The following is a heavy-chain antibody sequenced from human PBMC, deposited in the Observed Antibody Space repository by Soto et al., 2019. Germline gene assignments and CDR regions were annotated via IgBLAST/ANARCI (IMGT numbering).Heavy chain of an antibody. CDR3: ARGGGLGVRGVIERSYYYYYGMDV. CDR2: IIPIFGTA. Sequence: GASVKVSCKASGGTFSSYAISWARQAPGQGLEWKGGIIPIFGTANYAQKFQGRVTITADESTSTAYMELSSLRSEDTAVYYCARGGGLGVRGVIERSYYYYYGMDVWGQGTTVTVSS. CDR1: GGTFSSYA. J-gene: IGHJ6*02. V-gene: IGHV1-69*13. D-gene: IGHD3-10*01.